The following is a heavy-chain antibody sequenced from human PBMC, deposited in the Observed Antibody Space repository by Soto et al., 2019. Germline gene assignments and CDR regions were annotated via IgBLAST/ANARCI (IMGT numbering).Heavy chain of an antibody. CDR2: IIPIFGTA. V-gene: IGHV1-69*13. CDR1: GGTFSSYA. J-gene: IGHJ3*02. Sequence: SVKVSCKASGGTFSSYAISWVRQAPGQGLEWMGGIIPIFGTANYAQKFQGRVTITADESTSTAYMELSSLRSEDTAVYYCARNGAEFRNYYDSSAFDIWGQGTMVTVSS. CDR3: ARNGAEFRNYYDSSAFDI. D-gene: IGHD3-22*01.